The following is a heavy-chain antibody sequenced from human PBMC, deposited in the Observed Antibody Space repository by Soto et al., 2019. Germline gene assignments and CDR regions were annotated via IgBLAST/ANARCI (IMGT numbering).Heavy chain of an antibody. V-gene: IGHV3-48*03. D-gene: IGHD6-19*01. J-gene: IGHJ4*02. Sequence: EVQLVESGGGLVQPGGSLRLSCAASGFTFSSYEMNWVRQAPGKGLEWVSYISSSGSTIYYADSVKGRFTISRDNAKNSLYVQMNSLRAEDTAVYYWARGQYGSGGGYFDYWGQETLVTVSS. CDR2: ISSSGSTI. CDR1: GFTFSSYE. CDR3: ARGQYGSGGGYFDY.